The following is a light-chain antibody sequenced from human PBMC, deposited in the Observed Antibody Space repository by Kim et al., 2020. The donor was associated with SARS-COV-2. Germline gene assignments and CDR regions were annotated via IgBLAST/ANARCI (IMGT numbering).Light chain of an antibody. CDR2: AAS. CDR1: QGISSY. J-gene: IGKJ2*01. CDR3: QQYYSYPHT. V-gene: IGKV1-8*01. Sequence: SASTGDIVTITLRASQGISSYVAWYQQKPGQAPKLLIYAASTLQSGVPSRFSGSGSGTDFTLTISCLQSEDFATYYCQQYYSYPHTFGQGTKLEI.